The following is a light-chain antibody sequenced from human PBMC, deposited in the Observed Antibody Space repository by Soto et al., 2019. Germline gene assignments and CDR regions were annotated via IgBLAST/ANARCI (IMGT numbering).Light chain of an antibody. CDR2: SAS. J-gene: IGKJ4*01. Sequence: DIQMTQSPPSLSASVGDSVTIICRATENIDSYLNWYQQKPGRAPTLIIYSASALQSGVPSRFSGSVSGTTFTLTISILQPEDLSTYFCQQTYRAPYSFGGGT. V-gene: IGKV1-39*01. CDR3: QQTYRAPYS. CDR1: ENIDSY.